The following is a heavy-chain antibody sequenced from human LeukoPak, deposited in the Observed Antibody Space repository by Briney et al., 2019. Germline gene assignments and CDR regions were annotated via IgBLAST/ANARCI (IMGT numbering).Heavy chain of an antibody. CDR2: ISSSSSYI. Sequence: PGGSLRLSCTASGFTFSTLGMSWVRQAPGKGLEWVSSISSSSSYIYYADSVKGRFTISRDNAKNSLYLQMNSLRAEDTAVYYCASLRAGVAVADFYYYYGMDVWGQGTTVTVSS. J-gene: IGHJ6*02. CDR3: ASLRAGVAVADFYYYYGMDV. CDR1: GFTFSTLG. V-gene: IGHV3-21*01. D-gene: IGHD6-19*01.